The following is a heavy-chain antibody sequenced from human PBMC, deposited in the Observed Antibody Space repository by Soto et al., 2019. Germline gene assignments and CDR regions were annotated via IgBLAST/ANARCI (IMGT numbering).Heavy chain of an antibody. V-gene: IGHV1-69*01. CDR1: GGTFSSYA. CDR2: IIPIFGTA. Sequence: QVQLVQSGAEVKQPGSSVKVSCKASGGTFSSYAISWVRQAPGQGLEWMGGIIPIFGTANYAQKFQGRVTITADESTSTAYMELSSLRSEDTAVYYCARASGLRLGELSPYSFDYWGQGTLVTVSS. J-gene: IGHJ4*02. CDR3: ARASGLRLGELSPYSFDY. D-gene: IGHD3-16*02.